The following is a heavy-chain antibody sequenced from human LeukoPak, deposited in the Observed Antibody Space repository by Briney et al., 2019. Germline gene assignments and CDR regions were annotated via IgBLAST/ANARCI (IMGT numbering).Heavy chain of an antibody. CDR1: GYTFTSYG. CDR3: ARPGGDYYDSSGSPYAFDI. CDR2: ISAYNGNT. V-gene: IGHV1-18*01. J-gene: IGHJ3*02. Sequence: ASVKVSCKASGYTFTSYGISWVRQAPGQGLEWMGWISAYNGNTNYAQKLQGRVTMTTDTSTSTAYMELRSLRSDDTAVYYCARPGGDYYDSSGSPYAFDIWGQGTMVTVSS. D-gene: IGHD3-22*01.